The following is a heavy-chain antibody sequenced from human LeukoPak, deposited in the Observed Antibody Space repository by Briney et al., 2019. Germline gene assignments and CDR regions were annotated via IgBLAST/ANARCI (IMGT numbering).Heavy chain of an antibody. J-gene: IGHJ4*02. CDR2: ISGSGGST. D-gene: IGHD6-13*01. Sequence: GGSLRLSCAASGFTFRSYAMSWVRQAPGKGLEWVSTISGSGGSTYYADSVKGRFTISRDNSKNTLYLQMNSLRAEDTAVYYCAKAHDSSSWAVDYWGQGALVTVSS. V-gene: IGHV3-23*01. CDR3: AKAHDSSSWAVDY. CDR1: GFTFRSYA.